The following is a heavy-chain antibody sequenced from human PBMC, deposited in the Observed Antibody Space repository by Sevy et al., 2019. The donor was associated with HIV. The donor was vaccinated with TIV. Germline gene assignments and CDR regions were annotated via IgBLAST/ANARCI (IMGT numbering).Heavy chain of an antibody. CDR1: GFTFSSYS. CDR2: ISSSSSYI. V-gene: IGHV3-21*01. J-gene: IGHJ6*02. CDR3: ARDISDCSGYYYVHYYYGMDV. D-gene: IGHD3-22*01. Sequence: GGSLRLSCAASGFTFSSYSMNWVRQAPGKGLEWVSSISSSSSYIYYADSVKGRFTISRDNAKNSLYLQMNSLRAEDTAVYYCARDISDCSGYYYVHYYYGMDVWGQGTTVTVSS.